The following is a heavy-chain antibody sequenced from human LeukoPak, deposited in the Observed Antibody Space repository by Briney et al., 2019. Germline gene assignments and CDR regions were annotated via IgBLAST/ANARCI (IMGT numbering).Heavy chain of an antibody. J-gene: IGHJ6*04. D-gene: IGHD3/OR15-3a*01. CDR2: ISGSGGST. Sequence: PGGSLRLSCAASGFTFSSYAMSWVRQAPGKGLEWVSAISGSGGSTYYADSVKGRFTISRDNAKNSVYLQMNSLRAEDTAVYYCARVYRNEEDFWTPNIYMDVWGKGTTVTVSS. CDR3: ARVYRNEEDFWTPNIYMDV. V-gene: IGHV3-23*01. CDR1: GFTFSSYA.